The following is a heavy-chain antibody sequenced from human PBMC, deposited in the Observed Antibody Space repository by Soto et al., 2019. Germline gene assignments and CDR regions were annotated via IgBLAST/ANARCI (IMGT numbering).Heavy chain of an antibody. CDR3: ARPRGYDFDY. CDR2: IYWDDDK. J-gene: IGHJ4*02. V-gene: IGHV2-5*02. CDR1: GFSLDTSGMS. D-gene: IGHD2-15*01. Sequence: QITLKESGPTLVKPTQTLALTCTFSGFSLDTSGMSVGWIRQPPGKALEWLALIYWDDDKRYSPSLKSRLIITKDTSKNQVVLTITNMDPVDTATYYCARPRGYDFDYWGQGTLVTVSP.